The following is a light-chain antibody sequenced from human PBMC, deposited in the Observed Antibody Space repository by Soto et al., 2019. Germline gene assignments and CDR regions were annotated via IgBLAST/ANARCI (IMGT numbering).Light chain of an antibody. Sequence: QSVPTQPPSASGTPGQRVTITCYGDNSNIASNSVNWYQQLPGTAPKLLIYSDNRRPSGVPDRFSASKSGASAFLTISGLQSDDEADYYCSSYTNINTRACVFGTGTKLTVL. CDR2: SDN. J-gene: IGLJ1*01. CDR3: SSYTNINTRACV. CDR1: NSNIASNS. V-gene: IGLV1-44*01.